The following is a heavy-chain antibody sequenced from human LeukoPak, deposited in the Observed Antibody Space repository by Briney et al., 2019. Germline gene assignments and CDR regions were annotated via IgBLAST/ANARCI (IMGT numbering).Heavy chain of an antibody. J-gene: IGHJ4*02. Sequence: GASVKVSCKASGYTFTSYGISWVRQAPGQGLEWMGWIGAYNGNTNYAQKLQGRVTMTTDTSTSAAYMELRSLRSDDTAVYYCARAHMITFGGVIVSDFDYWGQGTLVTVSS. V-gene: IGHV1-18*01. CDR1: GYTFTSYG. CDR3: ARAHMITFGGVIVSDFDY. CDR2: IGAYNGNT. D-gene: IGHD3-16*02.